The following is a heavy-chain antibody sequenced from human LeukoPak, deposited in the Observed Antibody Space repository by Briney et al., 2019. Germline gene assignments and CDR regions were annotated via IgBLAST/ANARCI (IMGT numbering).Heavy chain of an antibody. CDR2: LSSSGRST. Sequence: PGESLRLSCAASGFTFSTYAMSWVRQAPGKGLEWVSTLSSSGRSTYYADSVRGRSTISRDNSRNTLYLQMNSLRAEDTAVYYCAKDLDTGGQGTLITVSS. J-gene: IGHJ4*02. CDR3: AKDLDT. CDR1: GFTFSTYA. V-gene: IGHV3-23*01.